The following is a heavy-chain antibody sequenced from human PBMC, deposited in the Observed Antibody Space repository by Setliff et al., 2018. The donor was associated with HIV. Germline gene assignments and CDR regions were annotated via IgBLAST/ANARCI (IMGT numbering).Heavy chain of an antibody. D-gene: IGHD3-16*02. Sequence: ASVKVSCKASGYTGNNYYMHWVRQAPGQGLEWMGIINPSDNRTYYAQKFQGRVTMTRDTSTSSVYMELRSLRSEDTAVYYCARAYSDSVCGSHRYRFSYFDYWGQASLVTFSS. J-gene: IGHJ4*02. CDR1: GYTGNNYY. V-gene: IGHV1-46*02. CDR3: ARAYSDSVCGSHRYRFSYFDY. CDR2: INPSDNRT.